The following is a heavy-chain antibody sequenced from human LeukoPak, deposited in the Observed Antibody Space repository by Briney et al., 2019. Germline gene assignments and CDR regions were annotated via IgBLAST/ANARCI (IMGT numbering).Heavy chain of an antibody. V-gene: IGHV3-23*01. Sequence: PGGSLRLSCAASGFTFSSYGMSWVRQAPGKGLEWVSAISGSGGSTYYADSVKGRFTISRDNSKNTLYLQMNSLRAEDTAVYYCAKGKRHRHHYDFWSPKLDFDYWGQGTLVTVSS. CDR2: ISGSGGST. CDR1: GFTFSSYG. D-gene: IGHD3-3*01. CDR3: AKGKRHRHHYDFWSPKLDFDY. J-gene: IGHJ4*02.